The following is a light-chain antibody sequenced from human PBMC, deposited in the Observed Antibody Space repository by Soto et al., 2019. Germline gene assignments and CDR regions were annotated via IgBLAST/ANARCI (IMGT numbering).Light chain of an antibody. CDR2: GAS. CDR1: QSIGSD. CDR3: QQYDDCPLT. Sequence: EVVLTQSPGTLSVSPGERATFTCRASQSIGSDLAWYQQRPGQAPRLLIDGASTRATGIPARFSGSGSGTEFNLTISSLQSEDFAVYDCQQYDDCPLTFGPGTKVDLK. V-gene: IGKV3-15*01. J-gene: IGKJ3*01.